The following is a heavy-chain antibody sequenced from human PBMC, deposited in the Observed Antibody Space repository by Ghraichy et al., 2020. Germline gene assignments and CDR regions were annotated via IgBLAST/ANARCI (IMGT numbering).Heavy chain of an antibody. CDR2: INHSGTT. D-gene: IGHD2-15*01. CDR3: ARGKWSLGGGDFDY. CDR1: GGSFSGYY. V-gene: IGHV4-34*01. J-gene: IGHJ4*02. Sequence: SETLSLTCAVFGGSFSGYYWSWIRQPPGKGLEWIGEINHSGTTNYNPSLKSRVTISVDTSKNQFSLKLTSVTAADTAVFYCARGKWSLGGGDFDYWGQGTLVTVSS.